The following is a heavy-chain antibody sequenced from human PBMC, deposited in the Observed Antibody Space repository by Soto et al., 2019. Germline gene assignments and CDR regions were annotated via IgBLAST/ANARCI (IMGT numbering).Heavy chain of an antibody. Sequence: GGSLRLSCAASGFTVSSNYMSWVRQAPGKGLEWVSVIYSGGSTYYGDSVKGRFSISRDNSKNTLYLQMNSLRAEDTAVYYCAMTKYDSSGYYFGYWGQGTLVTVSS. D-gene: IGHD3-22*01. CDR3: AMTKYDSSGYYFGY. J-gene: IGHJ4*02. V-gene: IGHV3-66*01. CDR2: IYSGGST. CDR1: GFTVSSNY.